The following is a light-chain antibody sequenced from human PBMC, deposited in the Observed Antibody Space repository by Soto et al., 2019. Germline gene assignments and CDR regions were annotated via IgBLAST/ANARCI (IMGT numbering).Light chain of an antibody. CDR1: QSVRSTY. CDR2: DAS. CDR3: QQYGSSPLT. V-gene: IGKV3-20*01. J-gene: IGKJ4*01. Sequence: EIVLTQSPDTLSLSPGERATLSCRASQSVRSTYLAWYQQNPGQAPRFLIYDASSRATGIPDRFSGSGSGTDFNLTISRMEPEDFAVYYFQQYGSSPLTFGGGTNVEIK.